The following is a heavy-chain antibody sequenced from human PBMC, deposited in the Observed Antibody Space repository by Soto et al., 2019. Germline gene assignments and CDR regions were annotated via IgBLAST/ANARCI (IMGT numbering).Heavy chain of an antibody. J-gene: IGHJ1*01. V-gene: IGHV1-18*01. D-gene: IGHD1-26*01. CDR3: ATKEGAVVGATQLEYFQH. Sequence: ASVKVSCKASGYTFTSYGISWVRQAPGQGLEWMGWISAYNGNTNYAQKLQGRVTMTTDTSTSTAYMELRSLRSDDTAVYYCATKEGAVVGATQLEYFQHWGQGTLVTLSS. CDR1: GYTFTSYG. CDR2: ISAYNGNT.